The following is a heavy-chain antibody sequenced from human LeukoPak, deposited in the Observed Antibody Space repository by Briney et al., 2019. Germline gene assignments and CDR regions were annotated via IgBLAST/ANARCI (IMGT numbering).Heavy chain of an antibody. CDR1: GFSFSNYG. CDR3: AKEESQWLVTSSFDY. J-gene: IGHJ4*02. Sequence: PGGTQRLSCAASGFSFSNYGMNWVRQALGKGLEWVSGITGNGATTYYADSVKGRFTISRDNSRNTVYLQMNSLRAEDTAVYYCAKEESQWLVTSSFDYWGQGTLVTVSS. CDR2: ITGNGATT. V-gene: IGHV3-23*01. D-gene: IGHD6-19*01.